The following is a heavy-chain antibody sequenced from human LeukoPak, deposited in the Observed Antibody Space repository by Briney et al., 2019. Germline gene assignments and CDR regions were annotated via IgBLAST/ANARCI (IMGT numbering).Heavy chain of an antibody. CDR3: ARDRGGSRDGLDY. J-gene: IGHJ4*02. CDR2: ISGSGGST. D-gene: IGHD5-24*01. V-gene: IGHV3-23*01. Sequence: GGSLRLSCAASGFTFSSYAMSWVRQAPGKGLEWVSVISGSGGSTYYADSVKGRFTISRDNSKNTLHLQMNSLRAEDTAVYYCARDRGGSRDGLDYWGQGTLVTVSS. CDR1: GFTFSSYA.